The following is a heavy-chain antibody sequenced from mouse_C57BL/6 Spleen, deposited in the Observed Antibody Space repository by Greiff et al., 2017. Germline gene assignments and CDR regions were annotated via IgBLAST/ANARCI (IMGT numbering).Heavy chain of an antibody. CDR2: IHPNSGST. CDR3: ARRETTVGYFDV. Sequence: VQLQQPGAELVKPGASVKLSCKASGYTFTSYWMHWVKQRPGQGLEWIGMIHPNSGSTNYNEKFKSKATLTVDKSSSTAYMQLSSLTSDDSAVYYCARRETTVGYFDVWGTGTTVTVSS. J-gene: IGHJ1*03. D-gene: IGHD1-1*01. CDR1: GYTFTSYW. V-gene: IGHV1-64*01.